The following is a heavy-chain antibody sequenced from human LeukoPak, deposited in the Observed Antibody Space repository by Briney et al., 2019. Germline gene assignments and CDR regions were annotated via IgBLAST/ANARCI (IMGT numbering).Heavy chain of an antibody. CDR1: GFTFSSYG. CDR2: ISGSGGST. D-gene: IGHD2-2*01. V-gene: IGHV3-23*01. J-gene: IGHJ6*03. Sequence: GGSLRLSCTASGFTFSSYGMSWVRQAPGKGLEWVSAISGSGGSTYYADSVKGRFTISRDNSKNTLYLQMNSLRAEDTAVYYCAKRYCSSTSCYRYYYYMDVWGKGTTVTISS. CDR3: AKRYCSSTSCYRYYYYMDV.